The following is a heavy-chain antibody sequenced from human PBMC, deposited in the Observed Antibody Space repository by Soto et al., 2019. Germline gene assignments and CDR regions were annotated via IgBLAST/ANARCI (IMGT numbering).Heavy chain of an antibody. Sequence: SGPTLVNPTQTLTLTCTFSGFSLSTSGVGVGWIRQPPGKALEWLALIYWNDDKRYSPSLKSRLTITKDASKNQVVLTMTNMDPVDAATYYCAHRPSGWYLFDYWGQGTLVTVSS. CDR3: AHRPSGWYLFDY. CDR1: GFSLSTSGVG. D-gene: IGHD6-19*01. CDR2: IYWNDDK. V-gene: IGHV2-5*01. J-gene: IGHJ4*02.